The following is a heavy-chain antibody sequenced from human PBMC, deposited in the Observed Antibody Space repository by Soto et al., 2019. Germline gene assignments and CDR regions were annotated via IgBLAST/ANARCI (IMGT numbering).Heavy chain of an antibody. CDR3: ARGRILYGEPY. CDR2: IWYDGSNK. D-gene: IGHD4-17*01. Sequence: QVQLVESGGGVVQPGRSLRLSCAASGFTFSSYGMHWVRQAPGKGLEWVAVIWYDGSNKYYADSVKGRFTISRDNSKNTLYLQMNILRAEDTAVYYCARGRILYGEPYWGQGTLVTVSS. J-gene: IGHJ4*02. CDR1: GFTFSSYG. V-gene: IGHV3-33*01.